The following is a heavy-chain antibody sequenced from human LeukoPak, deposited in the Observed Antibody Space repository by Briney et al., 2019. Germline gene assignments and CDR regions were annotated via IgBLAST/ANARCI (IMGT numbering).Heavy chain of an antibody. CDR2: IFYSGST. J-gene: IGHJ4*02. CDR3: ARRATVTSHYFDY. D-gene: IGHD4-17*01. V-gene: IGHV4-39*01. CDR1: GGSISSSSYY. Sequence: SETLSLTCTVSGGSISSSSYYWGWIRQPPGKGLEWIGSIFYSGSTYYTPSLKGRVTISVGTSTNQFSLRLSSVTAADTAVYYCARRATVTSHYFDYWGQGNLVTVSS.